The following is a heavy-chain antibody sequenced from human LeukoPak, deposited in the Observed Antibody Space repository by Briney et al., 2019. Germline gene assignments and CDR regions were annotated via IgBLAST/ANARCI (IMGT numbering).Heavy chain of an antibody. CDR2: ISYDGSNK. Sequence: PGRSLRLSCAASGFTFSSYAMHWVRQAPGKGLEWVAVISYDGSNKYYADSVKGRFTISRDNSKNTLYLQMNSLRAEDTAVYYCTRATEHYWGQGTLVTVSS. J-gene: IGHJ4*02. CDR1: GFTFSSYA. CDR3: TRATEHY. D-gene: IGHD1-26*01. V-gene: IGHV3-30-3*01.